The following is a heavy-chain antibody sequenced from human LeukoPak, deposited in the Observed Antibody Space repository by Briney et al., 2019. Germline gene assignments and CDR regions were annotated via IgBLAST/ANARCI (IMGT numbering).Heavy chain of an antibody. CDR1: GYTFTSYS. D-gene: IGHD5-18*01. CDR2: INPSVGTT. CDR3: AREGGDTPMVKFDS. Sequence: ASVKVSFKSSGYTFTSYSIHWVRQAPGQGLEWMGMINPSVGTTTYTQKFQGRVTMTRDMSTSKVYMELSSLRSEDTGVYSCAREGGDTPMVKFDSWGQGTLVTVSS. J-gene: IGHJ4*02. V-gene: IGHV1-46*01.